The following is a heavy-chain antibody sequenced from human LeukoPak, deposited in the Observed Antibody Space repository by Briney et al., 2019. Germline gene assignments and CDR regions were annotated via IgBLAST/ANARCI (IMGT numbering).Heavy chain of an antibody. J-gene: IGHJ4*02. CDR3: YSYGYSYFDY. D-gene: IGHD5-18*01. CDR2: ISGSGGST. CDR1: GFTFSSYA. V-gene: IGHV3-23*01. Sequence: RGSLRLSCAASGFTFSSYAMSWVRQAPGKGLEWVSAISGSGGSTYYADSVKGRFTISRDNSKNTLYLQMNSLRAEDYCAKGGYSYGYSYFDYWGQGTLVTVSS.